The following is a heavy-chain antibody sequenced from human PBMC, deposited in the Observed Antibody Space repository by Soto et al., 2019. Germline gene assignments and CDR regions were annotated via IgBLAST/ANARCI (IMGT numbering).Heavy chain of an antibody. D-gene: IGHD3-3*01. J-gene: IGHJ4*02. CDR2: IYYSGST. CDR1: GGSISSGGYY. CDR3: ARRRPGVANFDD. Sequence: SETLSLTCTVSGGSISSGGYYWSWIRQHPGKGLEWIGYIYYSGSTYYNPSLKSRVTISVDTSKNQFSLKLSSVTAADTAVYYCARRRPGVANFDDWGQGTLVTVSS. V-gene: IGHV4-31*03.